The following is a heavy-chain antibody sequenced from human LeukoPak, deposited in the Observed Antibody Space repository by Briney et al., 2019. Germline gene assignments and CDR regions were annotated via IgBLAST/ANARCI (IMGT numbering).Heavy chain of an antibody. J-gene: IGHJ5*02. Sequence: SETLSLTCTVSGGSISSSSYYWGWIRQPPGRGLEWIGSIYYRGSTYYNPSLKSRITISVDTSKNQFSLKLSSVTAADTAVYYCARRGIRAAVAGRGYRNWFDPWGQGTLVTVSS. D-gene: IGHD6-19*01. V-gene: IGHV4-39*07. CDR1: GGSISSSSYY. CDR2: IYYRGST. CDR3: ARRGIRAAVAGRGYRNWFDP.